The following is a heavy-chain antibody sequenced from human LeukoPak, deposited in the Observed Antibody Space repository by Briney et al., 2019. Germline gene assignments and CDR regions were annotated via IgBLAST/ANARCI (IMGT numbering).Heavy chain of an antibody. CDR1: GLTFSSHW. D-gene: IGHD3-3*01. V-gene: IGHV3-30*03. J-gene: IGHJ4*02. CDR3: ARGASGAKSIFGVVIPSYYFDY. Sequence: GGSLRLSCAASGLTFSSHWMHWVRQVPGKGLEWVALISYDGSNKYYTDSVKGRFTISRDNSKNTLYLQMNSPRAEDTAVYYCARGASGAKSIFGVVIPSYYFDYWGQGTLVTVSS. CDR2: ISYDGSNK.